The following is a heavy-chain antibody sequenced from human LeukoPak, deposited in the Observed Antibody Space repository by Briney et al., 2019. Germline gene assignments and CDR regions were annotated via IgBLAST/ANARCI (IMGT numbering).Heavy chain of an antibody. CDR2: ISAYNGNT. V-gene: IGHV1-18*01. Sequence: SVKVSCRVSGYTFPSYGISWVRQAPGQGLEWMGWISAYNGNTNYAQKLQGRVTMTTDTSTSTAYMELRSLRSDDTAVYYCARVGVGRGYSYGWNYWGQGTLVTVSS. CDR1: GYTFPSYG. CDR3: ARVGVGRGYSYGWNY. D-gene: IGHD5-18*01. J-gene: IGHJ4*02.